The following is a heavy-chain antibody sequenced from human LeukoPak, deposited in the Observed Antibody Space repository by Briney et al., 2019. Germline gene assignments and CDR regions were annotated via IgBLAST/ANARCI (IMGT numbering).Heavy chain of an antibody. J-gene: IGHJ4*02. CDR2: ISSSGSTI. D-gene: IGHD1-26*01. CDR1: GFTFSSYS. Sequence: GGSLRLSCAASGFTFSSYSMNWVRQAPGKGLEWVSYISSSGSTIYYADSVKGRFTISRDNARSSLYLQMNGLRAEDTAVYYCASYLRNTVEGYYFIEFWGQGTQVTVSS. CDR3: ASYLRNTVEGYYFIEF. V-gene: IGHV3-48*04.